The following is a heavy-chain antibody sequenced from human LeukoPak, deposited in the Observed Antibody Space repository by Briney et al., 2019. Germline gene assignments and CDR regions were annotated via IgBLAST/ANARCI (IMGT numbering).Heavy chain of an antibody. Sequence: GASVKVSCKASGYTFTGYYMHWVRQAPGQGLEWMGWINPNSGGTNYARKFQGRVTMTRDTSISTAYMELSRLRSDDTAVYYCASGDGVYDILTGYSFAEAFDIWGQGTMVTVSS. D-gene: IGHD3-9*01. CDR1: GYTFTGYY. V-gene: IGHV1-2*02. CDR3: ASGDGVYDILTGYSFAEAFDI. CDR2: INPNSGGT. J-gene: IGHJ3*02.